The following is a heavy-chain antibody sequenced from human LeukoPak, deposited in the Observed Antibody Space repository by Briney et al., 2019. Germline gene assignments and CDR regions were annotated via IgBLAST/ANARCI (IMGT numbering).Heavy chain of an antibody. D-gene: IGHD5-18*01. CDR1: GGSFSGYY. CDR3: ARQNPIQLWSYYFDY. CDR2: INHSGST. J-gene: IGHJ4*02. Sequence: SETLSLTCAVYGGSFSGYYWSWIRQPPGKGLEWLGEINHSGSTNYNPSLKSRVTISVDTSKNQFSLKLSSVTAADTAVYYCARQNPIQLWSYYFDYWGQGTLVTVSS. V-gene: IGHV4-34*01.